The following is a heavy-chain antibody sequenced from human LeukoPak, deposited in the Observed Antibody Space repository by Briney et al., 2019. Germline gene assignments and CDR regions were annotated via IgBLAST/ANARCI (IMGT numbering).Heavy chain of an antibody. Sequence: ASETLSLTCTVSGGSISSYYWSWIRQSPGKGLEWIGYIYYSGNTNYNPSLKSRVTISVDTSKNQFSLKLSSVTAADTAVYYCARGPPGGQFDPWGQGTLVTVSS. D-gene: IGHD3-10*01. CDR2: IYYSGNT. V-gene: IGHV4-59*01. CDR3: ARGPPGGQFDP. J-gene: IGHJ5*02. CDR1: GGSISSYY.